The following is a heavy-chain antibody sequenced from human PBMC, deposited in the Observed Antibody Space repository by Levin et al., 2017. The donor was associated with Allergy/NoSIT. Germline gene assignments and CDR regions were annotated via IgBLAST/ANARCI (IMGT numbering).Heavy chain of an antibody. J-gene: IGHJ4*02. CDR1: GFTFNNYA. CDR2: TTSNGDST. V-gene: IGHV3-64D*06. D-gene: IGHD3-10*01. CDR3: VKALRGYFDY. Sequence: HPGGSLRLSCSASGFTFNNYAMHWVRQAPGKGLEYVSATTSNGDSTNYADSVKGRFTISRDNSKNTLYLQMSSLRAEDTAVYYCVKALRGYFDYWGQGTLVTVSS.